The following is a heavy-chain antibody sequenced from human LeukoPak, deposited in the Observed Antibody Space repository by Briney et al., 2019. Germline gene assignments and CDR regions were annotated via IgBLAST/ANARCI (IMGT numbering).Heavy chain of an antibody. CDR2: IDPPSGAT. J-gene: IGHJ4*02. D-gene: IGHD6-19*01. CDR3: ARSGFSTGFYLDF. V-gene: IGHV1-2*02. Sequence: GASVKVSCKASVYTFTGYFIHWLRQAPGQGLEWMGGIDPPSGATNSAQKFQDRVTMTRDRSIGTAYMEMRGLNSDDTAVYYCARSGFSTGFYLDFWGQGTLVPVSS. CDR1: VYTFTGYF.